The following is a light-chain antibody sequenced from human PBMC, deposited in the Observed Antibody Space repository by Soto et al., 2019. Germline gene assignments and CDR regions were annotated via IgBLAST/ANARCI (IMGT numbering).Light chain of an antibody. J-gene: IGKJ4*01. CDR1: QDIRNY. CDR3: QQYDNPALT. CDR2: DAS. V-gene: IGKV1-33*01. Sequence: DIQMTQSPSSLSASVGDRVTITCQASQDIRNYLNWHQQKPGKAPKLLIYDASNLETGVPSRFSGSGSGTDFTFTISSLQPEDIATYYCQQYDNPALTFGGGTKVEIK.